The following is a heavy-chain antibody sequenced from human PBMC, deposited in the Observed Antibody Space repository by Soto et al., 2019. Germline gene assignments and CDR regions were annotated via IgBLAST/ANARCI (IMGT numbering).Heavy chain of an antibody. Sequence: EVQLVESGGGLVQPGRSLRLSCAASGFTFDDYAMHWVRQAPGKGLEWVSGISWNSGSIGYADSVKGRFTISRDNAKNSLYLQMNSLRAEDTALYYCAKALGRHPYYMDVWGKGTTVTFSS. CDR1: GFTFDDYA. V-gene: IGHV3-9*01. CDR3: AKALGRHPYYMDV. CDR2: ISWNSGSI. J-gene: IGHJ6*03. D-gene: IGHD7-27*01.